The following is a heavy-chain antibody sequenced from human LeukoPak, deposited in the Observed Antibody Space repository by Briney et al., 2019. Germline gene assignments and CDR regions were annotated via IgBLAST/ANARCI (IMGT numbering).Heavy chain of an antibody. D-gene: IGHD3-10*01. CDR3: ARDIWFGESFNWFDP. J-gene: IGHJ5*02. CDR1: GYTFTSYG. V-gene: IGHV1-18*01. CDR2: ISAYNGNT. Sequence: ASVKVSCKASGYTFTSYGISWVRQAPGQGLEWMGWISAYNGNTNYAQKLQGRVTMTTDTSTSTAYMELRSLRSDDTAVYYCARDIWFGESFNWFDPWGQGTLVTVSS.